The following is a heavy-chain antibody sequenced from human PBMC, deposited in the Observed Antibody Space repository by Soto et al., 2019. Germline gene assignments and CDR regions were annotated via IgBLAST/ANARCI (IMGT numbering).Heavy chain of an antibody. V-gene: IGHV4-34*01. J-gene: IGHJ5*02. D-gene: IGHD3-3*01. CDR3: ARDSGTYYDFWSGTRGNWFDP. Sequence: PSETLSLTCAVYGGSFSGYYWSWIRQPPGKGLEWIGEINHSGSTNYNPSLKSRVTTSVDTSKNQFSLKLSSVTAADTAVYYCARDSGTYYDFWSGTRGNWFDPWGQGTLVTVSS. CDR1: GGSFSGYY. CDR2: INHSGST.